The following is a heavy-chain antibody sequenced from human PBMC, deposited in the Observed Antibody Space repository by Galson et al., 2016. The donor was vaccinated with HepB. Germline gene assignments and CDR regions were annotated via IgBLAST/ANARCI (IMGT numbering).Heavy chain of an antibody. D-gene: IGHD6-6*01. J-gene: IGHJ6*02. CDR2: ITYSGST. CDR1: GGSSSGYY. Sequence: ETLSLTCAVYGGSSSGYYWSWIRQPPGKGLEWIGEITYSGSTNYDPSLESRLTMSVDTSKNQFSLQVNSVTAGDTAVYFCARGMRKAARLASYYGMDVWGQGTTVIVSS. V-gene: IGHV4-34*01. CDR3: ARGMRKAARLASYYGMDV.